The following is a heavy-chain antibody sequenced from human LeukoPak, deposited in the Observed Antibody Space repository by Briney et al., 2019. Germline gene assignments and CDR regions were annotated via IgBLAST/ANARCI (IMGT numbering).Heavy chain of an antibody. J-gene: IGHJ4*02. D-gene: IGHD4-17*01. CDR3: VRGTAR. Sequence: GGSLRLSCVVSGFSVSTQYMSWVRQAPGRGLEWVSVIYTGDKTYYADSVKGRFIISRDNSKNILYLQMDSLRAEDTALYYCVRGTARWGQGTLVTVSS. V-gene: IGHV3-53*01. CDR2: IYTGDKT. CDR1: GFSVSTQY.